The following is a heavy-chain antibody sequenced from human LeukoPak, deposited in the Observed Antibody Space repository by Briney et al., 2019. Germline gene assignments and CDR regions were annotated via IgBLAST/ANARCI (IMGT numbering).Heavy chain of an antibody. CDR2: INPNSGGT. V-gene: IGHV1-2*02. CDR1: GYTFTGYY. CDR3: ARDLSPAHTYYDILTGIDY. Sequence: ASVKVSCKASGYTFTGYYMHWVRQAPGQGLEWMGWINPNSGGTNYAQKFQGRVTMTRDTSISTAYMELSGLRSDDTAVYYCARDLSPAHTYYDILTGIDYWGQGTLVTVSS. J-gene: IGHJ4*02. D-gene: IGHD3-9*01.